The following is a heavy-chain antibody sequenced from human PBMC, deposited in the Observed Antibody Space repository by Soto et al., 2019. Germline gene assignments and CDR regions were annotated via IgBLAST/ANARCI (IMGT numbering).Heavy chain of an antibody. V-gene: IGHV1-58*01. CDR1: GFTFTSSA. CDR3: AAGQYGYGYYYYGMDV. D-gene: IGHD5-18*01. J-gene: IGHJ6*02. Sequence: GASVKVSCKASGFTFTSSAVQWVRQARGQRLEWIGWIVVGSGNTNYAQKFQERVTITRDMSTSTAYMELSSLRSEDTAVYYCAAGQYGYGYYYYGMDVWGQGTTVTVSS. CDR2: IVVGSGNT.